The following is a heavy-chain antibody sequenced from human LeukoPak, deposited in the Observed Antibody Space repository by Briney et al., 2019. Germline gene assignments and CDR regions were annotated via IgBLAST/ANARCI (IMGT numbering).Heavy chain of an antibody. CDR2: IYYSGST. CDR3: RTYCSSTSCYSLDAFDI. V-gene: IGHV4-39*01. CDR1: GGSISSSSYY. J-gene: IGHJ3*02. D-gene: IGHD2-2*01. Sequence: PSETLSLTCTVSGGSISSSSYYWGWIRQPPGKGLEWIGSIYYSGSTYYNPSLKSRVTISVDTSKNQFSLKLSSVTAADTAVYYCRTYCSSTSCYSLDAFDIWGQGTTVTVSS.